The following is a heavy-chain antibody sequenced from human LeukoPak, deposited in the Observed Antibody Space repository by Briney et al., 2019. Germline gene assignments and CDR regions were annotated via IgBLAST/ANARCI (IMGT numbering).Heavy chain of an antibody. V-gene: IGHV4-38-2*01. CDR3: AKVGAYGDYARHDY. CDR1: GYSISSGSY. D-gene: IGHD4-17*01. CDR2: MFHSGDT. Sequence: SKTLSLTCAVSGYSISSGSYWGWIRQPPGKGLEWIGNMFHSGDTYHNPSRKSRVTISADTSKNQFSLKLTSVTAADTAVYYCAKVGAYGDYARHDYWGQGTLVTVSS. J-gene: IGHJ4*02.